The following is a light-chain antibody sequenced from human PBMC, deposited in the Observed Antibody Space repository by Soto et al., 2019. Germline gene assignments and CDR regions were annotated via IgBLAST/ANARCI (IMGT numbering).Light chain of an antibody. CDR3: KSYAGSNTYV. CDR2: EVV. J-gene: IGLJ1*01. V-gene: IGLV2-8*01. Sequence: QSVLTQPASLSGSPGQSITISCTGTSSDIGLYDFVSWYQHHPGKAPRLIIYEVVQRPSGVPDRFSGSKSGNTASLTVSGLQAADEADYFCKSYAGSNTYVFGSGTKVTVL. CDR1: SSDIGLYDF.